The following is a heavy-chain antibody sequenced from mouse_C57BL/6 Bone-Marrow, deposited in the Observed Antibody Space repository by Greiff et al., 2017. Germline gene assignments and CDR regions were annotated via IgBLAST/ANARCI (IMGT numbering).Heavy chain of an antibody. V-gene: IGHV1-69*01. J-gene: IGHJ2*01. CDR3: ASSHTTVNDFDY. Sequence: QVQLQQPGAELVMPGASVKLSCKASGYTFTSYWMHWVKQRPGQGLEWIGEIDPSDSYTNYNQKFKGKSTLTVDKSSSTAYMQLSSLTSEDSAVYYCASSHTTVNDFDYWGQGTTLTVSS. CDR1: GYTFTSYW. CDR2: IDPSDSYT. D-gene: IGHD1-1*01.